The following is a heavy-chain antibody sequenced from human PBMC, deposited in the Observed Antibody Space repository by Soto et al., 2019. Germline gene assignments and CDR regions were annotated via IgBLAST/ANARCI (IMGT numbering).Heavy chain of an antibody. CDR3: ARDAMVRVLIPYYFDY. V-gene: IGHV1-3*01. J-gene: IGHJ4*02. D-gene: IGHD3-10*01. Sequence: ASVKVSCKASGYTFTTFPIHWVRQAPGQSLEWMGWISAAYGTTKYSQNFQGRVTITRDTSASTVYMELSSLRSEDTAVYYCARDAMVRVLIPYYFDYWGQGTLVTVSS. CDR1: GYTFTTFP. CDR2: ISAAYGTT.